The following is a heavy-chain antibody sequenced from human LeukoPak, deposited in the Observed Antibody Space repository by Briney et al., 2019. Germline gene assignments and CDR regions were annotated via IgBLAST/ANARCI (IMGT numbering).Heavy chain of an antibody. Sequence: ASVKVSCKASGYTFTSYYMHWVRHAPGQGVEWMGIINPSIGSTSYAQKFQGRVNMTRDTSTSTVYMELSSLRSEDTAVYYGARDARSYDSSGYYPPAAYFDYWGQGTLVTVSS. CDR3: ARDARSYDSSGYYPPAAYFDY. CDR2: INPSIGST. CDR1: GYTFTSYY. J-gene: IGHJ4*02. D-gene: IGHD3-22*01. V-gene: IGHV1-46*01.